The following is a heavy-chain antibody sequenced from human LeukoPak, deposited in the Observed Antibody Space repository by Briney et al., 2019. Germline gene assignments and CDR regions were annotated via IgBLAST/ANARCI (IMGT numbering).Heavy chain of an antibody. CDR1: GFTLSSYN. D-gene: IGHD5-12*01. V-gene: IGHV3-21*01. CDR2: ISSSSSYI. CDR3: ARGRVYNGYDPFDY. Sequence: GGSLRLSCAASGFTLSSYNMNWVRQAPGKGLEWVSFISSSSSYIQYADSMKGRFTISRDNAKNSLYPQMNSLRAEDTAVYYCARGRVYNGYDPFDYWGLGTLVTVSS. J-gene: IGHJ4*02.